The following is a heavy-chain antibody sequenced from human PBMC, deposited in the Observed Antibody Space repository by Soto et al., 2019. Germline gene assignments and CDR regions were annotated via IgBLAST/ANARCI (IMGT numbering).Heavy chain of an antibody. D-gene: IGHD3-16*02. CDR3: ARDKGIVGAFDI. CDR2: ISYDGSNK. V-gene: IGHV3-30-3*01. J-gene: IGHJ3*02. Sequence: VQLLESGGGLVQPGGSLGLSCAASGFTFSSYAMHWVRQAPGKGLEWVAVISYDGSNKYYADSVKGRFTISRDNSKNTLYLQMNSLRAEDTAVYYCARDKGIVGAFDIWGQGTMVTVSS. CDR1: GFTFSSYA.